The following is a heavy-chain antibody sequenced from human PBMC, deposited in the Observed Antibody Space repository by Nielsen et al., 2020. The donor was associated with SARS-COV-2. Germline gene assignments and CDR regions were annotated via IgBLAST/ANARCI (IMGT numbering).Heavy chain of an antibody. CDR3: ARLATCYYDDSAYYPGYYYGMDV. Sequence: WVRQAPGQGLEWMGWINTNTGNPTYAQGFTGRFVFSFDTSVSTAHLQISGLKAEDTAVYYCARLATCYYDDSAYYPGYYYGMDVWGQGTTVTVSS. J-gene: IGHJ6*02. D-gene: IGHD3-22*01. CDR2: INTNTGNP. V-gene: IGHV7-4-1*02.